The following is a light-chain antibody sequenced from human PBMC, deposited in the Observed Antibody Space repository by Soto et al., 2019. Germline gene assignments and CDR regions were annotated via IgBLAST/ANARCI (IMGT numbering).Light chain of an antibody. Sequence: EIVMTQSPATLSVSPGERATLSCRASQSVSSNLAWYQQKPGQAPRLLMYGASTRATGIPARFSGSGCGTEFSISISSLQSEDFAVYFCQQYNNWAPYTLGQGTKPEIK. V-gene: IGKV3-15*01. CDR1: QSVSSN. CDR3: QQYNNWAPYT. CDR2: GAS. J-gene: IGKJ2*01.